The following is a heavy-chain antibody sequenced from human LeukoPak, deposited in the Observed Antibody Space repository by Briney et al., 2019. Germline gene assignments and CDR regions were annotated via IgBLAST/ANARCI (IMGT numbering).Heavy chain of an antibody. CDR2: IYYSGST. CDR3: ARAGYCGTNCYFGD. V-gene: IGHV4-59*01. Sequence: SETLSLTCSVSGGSISTYYWSWIRQPPGKGLEWIGYIYYSGSTNYNPSLRSRVTMSVDTSKNQFSLKLSSVTAADTAIYYCARAGYCGTNCYFGDWGQGTLVTVSS. J-gene: IGHJ4*02. CDR1: GGSISTYY. D-gene: IGHD2-21*02.